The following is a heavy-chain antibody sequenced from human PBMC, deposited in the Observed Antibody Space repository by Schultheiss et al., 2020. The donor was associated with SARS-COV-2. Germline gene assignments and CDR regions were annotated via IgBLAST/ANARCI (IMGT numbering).Heavy chain of an antibody. J-gene: IGHJ4*02. Sequence: GGSLRLSCAASGFTFSNAWMSWVRQAPGKGLEWVGRIRSKANSYATAYAASVKGRFTISRDDSKNTAYLQMNSLKTEDTAVYYCTSLYCSSTSCYSCYFDYWGQGTLVTVSS. D-gene: IGHD2-2*01. CDR3: TSLYCSSTSCYSCYFDY. CDR1: GFTFSNAW. CDR2: IRSKANSYAT. V-gene: IGHV3-73*01.